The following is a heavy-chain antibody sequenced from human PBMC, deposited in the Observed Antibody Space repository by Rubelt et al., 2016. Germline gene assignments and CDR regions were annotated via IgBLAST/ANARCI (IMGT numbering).Heavy chain of an antibody. Sequence: EVQLVESGGGLVQPGGSLRLSCAASGFTVSSNYMSWVRQAPGKGLEWVSVIYSGGSTYYADSVKGRFTISRDNAKNSLYRQMNSLRAEDTAVYYCARDCSSTSCYDYWGQGTLVTVSS. V-gene: IGHV3-66*01. CDR3: ARDCSSTSCYDY. J-gene: IGHJ4*02. CDR2: IYSGGST. D-gene: IGHD2-2*01. CDR1: GFTVSSNY.